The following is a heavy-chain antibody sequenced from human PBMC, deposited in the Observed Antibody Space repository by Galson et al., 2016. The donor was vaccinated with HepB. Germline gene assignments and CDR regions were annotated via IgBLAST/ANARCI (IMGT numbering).Heavy chain of an antibody. Sequence: LRLSCAASGFTFSNHYMSWIRQAPGQGLEFISRITSSGSAIYYAASVKGRFTISRDNAKNSLYLQMNSLRAEDTAVYYCARDPDTSSKVDVWGQGTTVTVSS. CDR1: GFTFSNHY. CDR3: ARDPDTSSKVDV. J-gene: IGHJ6*02. V-gene: IGHV3-11*01. CDR2: ITSSGSAI. D-gene: IGHD5-18*01.